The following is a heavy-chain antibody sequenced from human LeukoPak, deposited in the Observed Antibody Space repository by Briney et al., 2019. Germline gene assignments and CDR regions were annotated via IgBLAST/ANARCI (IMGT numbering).Heavy chain of an antibody. CDR1: GSTFTSYG. V-gene: IGHV1-18*01. Sequence: ASVKLSCNASGSTFTSYGISWVRQAPGQGLGWMGWISAYNGNTNYAQKLQGRVSMTTDTSTSTAYMELRSLRSDDTAVYYWARDGSRDIVVVVAAPDAFDIWGQGTMVTVSS. J-gene: IGHJ3*02. CDR2: ISAYNGNT. CDR3: ARDGSRDIVVVVAAPDAFDI. D-gene: IGHD2-15*01.